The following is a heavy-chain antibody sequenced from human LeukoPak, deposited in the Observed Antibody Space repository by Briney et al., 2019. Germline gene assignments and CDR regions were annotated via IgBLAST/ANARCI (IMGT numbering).Heavy chain of an antibody. D-gene: IGHD4-17*01. CDR1: GGSISSYY. J-gene: IGHJ4*02. Sequence: SETLSLTCTVSGGSISSYYWSWIRQPPGQGLEWIGYIYYSGSTNYNPSLKSRVTISVDTSKNQFSLKLSSVTAADTAVYYCARHLQEGNGDYEFDYWGQGTLVTVSS. V-gene: IGHV4-59*08. CDR3: ARHLQEGNGDYEFDY. CDR2: IYYSGST.